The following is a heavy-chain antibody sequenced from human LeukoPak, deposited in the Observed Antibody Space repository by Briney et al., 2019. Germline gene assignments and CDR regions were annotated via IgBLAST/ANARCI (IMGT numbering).Heavy chain of an antibody. V-gene: IGHV3-23*01. CDR1: GFTFSSYA. D-gene: IGHD6-19*01. CDR3: AKDTEYSSGWYQIAYYFDY. CDR2: ISGSGGST. Sequence: PGGSLRLSCAASGFTFSSYAMSWVRQAPGKGLEWVSAISGSGGSTYYADSVKGRFTISRDNSKNTLYLQMNSLRAEDTAVYYCAKDTEYSSGWYQIAYYFDYWGQGTLVTVSS. J-gene: IGHJ4*02.